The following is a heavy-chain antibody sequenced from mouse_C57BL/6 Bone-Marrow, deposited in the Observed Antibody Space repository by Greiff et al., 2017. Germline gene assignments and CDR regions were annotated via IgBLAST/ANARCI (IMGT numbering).Heavy chain of an antibody. CDR2: IYPGSGST. J-gene: IGHJ1*03. Sequence: QVQLQQPGAELVKPGASVKMSCKASGYTFTSYWITWVKQRPGQGLEWIGDIYPGSGSTNYNEKFKSKATLTVDTSSSSAYMQLSSLTAEDAAVYYCATDISYFDVWGTGTTVTVSS. CDR1: GYTFTSYW. CDR3: ATDISYFDV. V-gene: IGHV1-55*01.